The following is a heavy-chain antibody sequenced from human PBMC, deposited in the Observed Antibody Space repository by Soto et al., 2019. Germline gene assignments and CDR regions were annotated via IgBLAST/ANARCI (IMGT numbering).Heavy chain of an antibody. D-gene: IGHD3-10*01. V-gene: IGHV3-23*01. J-gene: IGHJ4*02. Sequence: EVVLLESGGGLVQPGGSLRLSCEVSGFAFSFYSMSWVRQAPGKGLEWVASISGNGGTTYYAASGKGRFTFSRDNSKNTLYLQMNNLRGEDTAVYYCAKDLGGFTNGWEFFDSWGQGTLVTVSS. CDR3: AKDLGGFTNGWEFFDS. CDR2: ISGNGGTT. CDR1: GFAFSFYS.